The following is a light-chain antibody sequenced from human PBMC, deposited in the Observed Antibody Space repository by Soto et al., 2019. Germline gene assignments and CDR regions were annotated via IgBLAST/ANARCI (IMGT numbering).Light chain of an antibody. V-gene: IGLV2-8*01. CDR2: DVN. J-gene: IGLJ1*01. Sequence: QSALTQPPSASGSPGQSVTFSCTGTSGDVGAFDHVSWYQQHPGKAPKLMIYDVNKRSSGVPDRFSGSKAGNTASLTVSGLQAEDGADYYCSSYAGSSSPFYVFGTGTKLTVL. CDR1: SGDVGAFDH. CDR3: SSYAGSSSPFYV.